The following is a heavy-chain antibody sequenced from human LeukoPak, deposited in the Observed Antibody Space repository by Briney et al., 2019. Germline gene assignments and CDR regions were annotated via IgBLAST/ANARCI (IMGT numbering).Heavy chain of an antibody. CDR2: INHSGST. J-gene: IGHJ4*02. CDR1: GGSFSDYY. D-gene: IGHD2-2*01. Sequence: SETLSLTCAVYGGSFSDYYWSWIRQPPGKGLEWIGEINHSGSTNYNPSLKSRVTISVDTSKNQFSLKLTSVTAADTAVYYCATGGYCSTTSCTPFDYWGQGTLVTVSS. CDR3: ATGGYCSTTSCTPFDY. V-gene: IGHV4-34*01.